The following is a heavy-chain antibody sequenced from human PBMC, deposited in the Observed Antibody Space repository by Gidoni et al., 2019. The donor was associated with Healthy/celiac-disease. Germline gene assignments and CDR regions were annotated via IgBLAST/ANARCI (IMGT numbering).Heavy chain of an antibody. CDR3: TRPPGSGSCFGNDY. D-gene: IGHD1-26*01. CDR2: IRSKANSYAT. V-gene: IGHV3-73*02. CDR1: GFTFTAYS. J-gene: IGHJ4*02. Sequence: ELQLVASGRGLAQPRCHLTLPSAPSGFTFTAYSMHWVRQASGKGLEGVGRIRSKANSYATAYAASVKGRFTISRDDSKNTAYLQMNSLKTEDTAVCYCTRPPGSGSCFGNDYWGQGTLVTVSS.